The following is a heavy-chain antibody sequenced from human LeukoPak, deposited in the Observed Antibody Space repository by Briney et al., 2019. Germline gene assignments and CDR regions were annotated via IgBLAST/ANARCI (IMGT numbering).Heavy chain of an antibody. CDR2: IRYDGSNK. V-gene: IGHV3-30*02. Sequence: GGSLRLSCAASGFTFSSYGMHWVRQAPGKGLEWVAFIRYDGSNKYYADSVKGRFTISRDNSKNTLYLQMNSLRAEDTAVYYCGRRWIQLWLVGYWGQGPWSPSPQ. CDR1: GFTFSSYG. J-gene: IGHJ4*02. CDR3: GRRWIQLWLVGY. D-gene: IGHD5-18*01.